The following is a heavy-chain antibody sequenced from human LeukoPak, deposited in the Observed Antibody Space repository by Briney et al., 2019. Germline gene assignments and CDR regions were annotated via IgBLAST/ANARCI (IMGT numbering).Heavy chain of an antibody. CDR1: GGSFSGYY. V-gene: IGHV4-34*01. J-gene: IGHJ6*03. Sequence: SETLSLTCAVYGGSFSGYYWSWIRQPPGKGLEWIGEINHSGSTNYNPSLKSRVTISVDTSKNQFSLKLSSVTAADTAVYYCARGFGVTTYYYVDVWGKGTTVTVSS. CDR3: ARGFGVTTYYYVDV. D-gene: IGHD4-17*01. CDR2: INHSGST.